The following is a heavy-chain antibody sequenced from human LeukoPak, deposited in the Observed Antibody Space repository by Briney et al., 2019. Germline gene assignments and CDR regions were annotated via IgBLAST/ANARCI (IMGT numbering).Heavy chain of an antibody. V-gene: IGHV3-53*01. Sequence: PGGSLRLSCAASGFTVSSNYMSWVHQGPGKGLECVSVISNDGDTYYADSVKGRFTISRDTSKNTVSLQMNSLRAEDTAVYYCARDGLGESNDYWGQGTLVTVSS. J-gene: IGHJ4*02. D-gene: IGHD3-10*01. CDR3: ARDGLGESNDY. CDR1: GFTVSSNY. CDR2: ISNDGDT.